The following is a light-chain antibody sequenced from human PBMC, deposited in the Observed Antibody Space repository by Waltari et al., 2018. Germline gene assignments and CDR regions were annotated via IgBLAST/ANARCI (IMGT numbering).Light chain of an antibody. CDR1: SSDVGGYNY. V-gene: IGLV2-11*01. Sequence: QSALTQPRSVSGSPGQSVTISCTGTSSDVGGYNYVSWYQQYPGKAPKLMLYDVSKRPAGVPDRFSGSKSGNTASLTISGLQAEDEADYYCCSHAGTYVVFGGGTKLTVL. CDR3: CSHAGTYVV. J-gene: IGLJ2*01. CDR2: DVS.